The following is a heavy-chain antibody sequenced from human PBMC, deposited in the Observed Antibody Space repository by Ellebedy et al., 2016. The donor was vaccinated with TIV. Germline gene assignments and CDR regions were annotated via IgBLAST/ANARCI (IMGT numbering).Heavy chain of an antibody. CDR3: SRADYGDYDNY. D-gene: IGHD4-17*01. CDR1: GFTFSSYN. Sequence: GESLKISCAASGFTFSSYNMNWMRQAPGKGLEWLSYITSSSTKIHYADSVKGRFTISRDNAKNSLYLQMNSLRVEDTAVYYCSRADYGDYDNYWGQGTLVTVSS. CDR2: ITSSSTKI. V-gene: IGHV3-48*04. J-gene: IGHJ4*02.